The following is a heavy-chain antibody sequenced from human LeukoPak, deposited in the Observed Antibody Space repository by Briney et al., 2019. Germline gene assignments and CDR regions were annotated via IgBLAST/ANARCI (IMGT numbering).Heavy chain of an antibody. J-gene: IGHJ5*02. CDR1: GFNFGSYY. CDR2: ISDSGDNT. V-gene: IGHV3-23*01. D-gene: IGHD2-8*02. CDR3: AKKIGTGPGHNWFDP. Sequence: PGGPLRLSCAASGFNFGSYYMTRVRQAPGKGLEWVSVISDSGDNTYYADSVKGRFTVSRDNSRDTLYLQMNSLRAEDTALYYCAKKIGTGPGHNWFDPSGQGTLVTVSS.